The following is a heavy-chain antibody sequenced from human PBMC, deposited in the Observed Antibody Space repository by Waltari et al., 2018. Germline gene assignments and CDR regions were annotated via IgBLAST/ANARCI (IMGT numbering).Heavy chain of an antibody. D-gene: IGHD5-18*01. J-gene: IGHJ4*02. CDR2: IYYSGST. V-gene: IGHV4-59*01. CDR1: GGSIISNY. Sequence: QVQLQESGPGLVKPTETLSLTCTVSGGSIISNYWSWIRQPPGKGLEWIGYIYYSGSTNYNPSLKSRVTISVDTSKNQFSLKLSSVTAADTAVYYCARAGGRGYSYRWGQGTLVTVSS. CDR3: ARAGGRGYSYR.